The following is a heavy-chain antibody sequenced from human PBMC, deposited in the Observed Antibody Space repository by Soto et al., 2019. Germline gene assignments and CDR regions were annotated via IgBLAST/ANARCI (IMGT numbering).Heavy chain of an antibody. CDR1: GGSISSGGTGSY. D-gene: IGHD1-1*01. J-gene: IGHJ4*02. V-gene: IGHV4-31*03. CDR3: ASGHDAYKLRY. Sequence: QVQLQESGPGLVKPSQTLSLTCTVSGGSISSGGTGSYWTWIRQLPGKGLEWIGYIYYTGNTYYTPSLKSRPTISIDTSENQFSLKLTSVTAADTDVYFCASGHDAYKLRYWGKGTLVTVSS. CDR2: IYYTGNT.